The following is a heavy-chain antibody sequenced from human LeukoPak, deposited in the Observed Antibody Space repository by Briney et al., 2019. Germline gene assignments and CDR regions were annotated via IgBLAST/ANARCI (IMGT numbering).Heavy chain of an antibody. D-gene: IGHD6-13*01. V-gene: IGHV3-23*01. J-gene: IGHJ4*02. CDR1: GFTFRTSW. CDR3: AHISSSWPDY. CDR2: ISGSGGST. Sequence: GGSLRLSCAASGFTFRTSWLNWVRQAPGKGLEWVSAISGSGGSTYYADSVKGRFTISRDNSKNTLYLQMNSLRAEDTAVYYCAHISSSWPDYWGQGTLVTVSS.